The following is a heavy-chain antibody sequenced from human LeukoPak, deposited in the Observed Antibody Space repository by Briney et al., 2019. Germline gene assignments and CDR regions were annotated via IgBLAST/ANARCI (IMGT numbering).Heavy chain of an antibody. J-gene: IGHJ4*02. CDR2: IYPGDSDT. D-gene: IGHD5-18*01. Sequence: GESLKISCKGSGYSFTSYWIGWARQMPGKGLEWMGIIYPGDSDTRYSPSFQGQVTISADKSISTAYLQWSSLKASDTAMYYCARSLGSEAMVNPFDYWGQGTLVTVSS. CDR1: GYSFTSYW. V-gene: IGHV5-51*01. CDR3: ARSLGSEAMVNPFDY.